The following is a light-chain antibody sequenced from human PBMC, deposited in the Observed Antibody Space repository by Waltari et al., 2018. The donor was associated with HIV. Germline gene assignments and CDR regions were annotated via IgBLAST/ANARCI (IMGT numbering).Light chain of an antibody. Sequence: DIQMTQSPSSLSASVGDRVTISCRASQNIYAHLNWYQQQPGKAPKLLIYASSSLQSGVPSRFSGIGSGTDFTLTISSLQPEDFATYSCQQSYSAPYTFGQGTQLAI. V-gene: IGKV1-39*01. J-gene: IGKJ2*01. CDR1: QNIYAH. CDR3: QQSYSAPYT. CDR2: ASS.